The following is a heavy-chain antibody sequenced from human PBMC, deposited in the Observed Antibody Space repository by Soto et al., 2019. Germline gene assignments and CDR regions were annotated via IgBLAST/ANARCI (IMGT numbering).Heavy chain of an antibody. V-gene: IGHV3-33*01. J-gene: IGHJ4*02. D-gene: IGHD6-19*01. Sequence: GESLRLCYGASGFTFSRYGMHWVRQAPGRGLEWVAVIWYDGSNIYYADSVKGRFTISRDNSKDTLDLQMNSLRAEDTAVYYCARDREQWLVGYYFDYWGQGTLVTVSS. CDR3: ARDREQWLVGYYFDY. CDR2: IWYDGSNI. CDR1: GFTFSRYG.